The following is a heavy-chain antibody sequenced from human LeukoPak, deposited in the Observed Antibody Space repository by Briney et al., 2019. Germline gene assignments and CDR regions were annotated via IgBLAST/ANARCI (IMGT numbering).Heavy chain of an antibody. CDR3: ARDPFGGMPDYLDL. J-gene: IGHJ1*01. CDR2: IAYNGNPT. Sequence: GGSLRLSWAASGFDFDDYAMHWVRQAPGKGLEWVAVIAYNGNPTIYTDCVKGRFTIARDNSKNTLFLQMDSLTTEDTAVYYCARDPFGGMPDYLDLWGQGTLVTVSS. V-gene: IGHV3-30*04. D-gene: IGHD3-10*01. CDR1: GFDFDDYA.